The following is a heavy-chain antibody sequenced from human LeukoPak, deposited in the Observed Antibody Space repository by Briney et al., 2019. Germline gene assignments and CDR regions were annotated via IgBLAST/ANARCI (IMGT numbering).Heavy chain of an antibody. CDR1: GYTFASYD. D-gene: IGHD3-10*01. J-gene: IGHJ4*02. V-gene: IGHV1-8*01. CDR2: MSPNSGLT. CDR3: ARGGMVRGVIMVY. Sequence: GASVKVSCKASGYTFASYDINWVRQATGQGLEWMGWMSPNSGLTGSAQKFQGRVTMTRDTSISTAYMELSRLRSDDTAVYYCARGGMVRGVIMVYWGQGTLVTVSS.